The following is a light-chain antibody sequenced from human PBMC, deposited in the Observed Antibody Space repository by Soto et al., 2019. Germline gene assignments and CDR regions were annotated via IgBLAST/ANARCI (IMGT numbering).Light chain of an antibody. CDR3: QQRTNWLT. Sequence: EIVLTQSPATLSLSPGERATLSCKASQRVSSYLAWYQQKRGQAPRLLIYDASNRATGIPARFSGSGSGTDFTLTISRLGPEDFAVYYCQQRTNWLTFGGGTKVEIK. CDR1: QRVSSY. V-gene: IGKV3-11*01. J-gene: IGKJ4*01. CDR2: DAS.